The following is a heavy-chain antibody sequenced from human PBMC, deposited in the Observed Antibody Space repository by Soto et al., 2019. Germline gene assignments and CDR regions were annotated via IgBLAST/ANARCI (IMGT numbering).Heavy chain of an antibody. CDR2: IIPIFGTA. D-gene: IGHD6-13*01. CDR1: GGTFSSYA. V-gene: IGHV1-69*12. Sequence: QVQLVQSGAEVKKPGSSVKVSCKASGGTFSSYAISWARQAPGQGLEWMGGIIPIFGTANYAQKFQGRVTITADESTSTAYMELSSRRSEDTAVYYCARRTPSSSWYGDAFDIWGQGTMVTVSS. J-gene: IGHJ3*02. CDR3: ARRTPSSSWYGDAFDI.